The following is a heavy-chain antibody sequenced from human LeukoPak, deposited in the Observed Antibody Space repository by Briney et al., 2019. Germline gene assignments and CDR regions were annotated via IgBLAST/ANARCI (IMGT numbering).Heavy chain of an antibody. J-gene: IGHJ4*02. V-gene: IGHV3-7*05. D-gene: IGHD3-10*01. CDR2: IKEDGSET. CDR3: ARWYYGSGSWVLDY. Sequence: GGSLRLSCAASGFTFSNYWMSWVRQAPGRGLEWGANIKEDGSETYYVDSVKGRFTVSRDNAKKSLYLQMNSLRAEDTAVYYCARWYYGSGSWVLDYWGQGTLVTVSS. CDR1: GFTFSNYW.